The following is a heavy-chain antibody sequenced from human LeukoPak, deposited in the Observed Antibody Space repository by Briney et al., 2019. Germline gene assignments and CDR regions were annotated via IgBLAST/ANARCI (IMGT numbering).Heavy chain of an antibody. CDR2: ISYDGSKR. V-gene: IGHV3-30*04. Sequence: GGSLRLSCAASGFTFSNYAMHWVRQAPGKGLEWMAVISYDGSKRYYADSVKGRFTISRDNSKNTLYLQMNSLRAEDTAVYYCAKDLGVDTALALYYWGQGTLVTVSS. CDR3: AKDLGVDTALALYY. CDR1: GFTFSNYA. J-gene: IGHJ4*02. D-gene: IGHD5-18*01.